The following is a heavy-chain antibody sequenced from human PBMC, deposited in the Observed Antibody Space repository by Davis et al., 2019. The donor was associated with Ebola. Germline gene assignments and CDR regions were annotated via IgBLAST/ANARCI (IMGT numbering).Heavy chain of an antibody. CDR1: GFTFSSNS. V-gene: IGHV3-21*04. D-gene: IGHD1-26*01. CDR2: ISSSSNYI. J-gene: IGHJ3*02. CDR3: AKDTSNIWFDI. Sequence: GESLKISCAASGFTFSSNSMNWVRQAPGKRLEWVSFISSSSNYIYYADSVKGRFTISRDNSKNTLYLQMNGLRVEDTAIYYCAKDTSNIWFDIWGQGTMVTVSS.